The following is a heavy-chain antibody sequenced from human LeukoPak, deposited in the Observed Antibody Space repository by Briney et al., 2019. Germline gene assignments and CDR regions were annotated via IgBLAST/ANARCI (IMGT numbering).Heavy chain of an antibody. Sequence: PGGSLRLSCSASGFTFTTYGMNWVRQAPGKGLEWVSGIGGSGIRTYYADSVKGRFTISRDNSKNTLYLQMNSLRDEDTAVYYCAKDAHWILFDDWGQGILVTVSS. CDR3: AKDAHWILFDD. CDR1: GFTFTTYG. CDR2: IGGSGIRT. J-gene: IGHJ4*02. D-gene: IGHD2-2*03. V-gene: IGHV3-23*01.